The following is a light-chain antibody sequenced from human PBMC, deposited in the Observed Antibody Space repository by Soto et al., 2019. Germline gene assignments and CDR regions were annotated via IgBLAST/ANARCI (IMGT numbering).Light chain of an antibody. CDR1: QSVSSY. V-gene: IGKV3-11*01. Sequence: EIVLTQSPATLSLSPGEGATPYCRASQSVSSYLAWYQQKPGQAHRLLIYDASNRATGIPARFSGSGSGTDFTLTISSLEPEDFAVYYCQQRSNWPTFGQGTKLEIK. CDR2: DAS. CDR3: QQRSNWPT. J-gene: IGKJ2*01.